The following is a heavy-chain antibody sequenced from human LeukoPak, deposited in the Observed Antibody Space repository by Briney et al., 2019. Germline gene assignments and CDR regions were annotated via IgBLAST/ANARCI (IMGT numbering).Heavy chain of an antibody. J-gene: IGHJ4*02. D-gene: IGHD1-26*01. CDR3: AKVLSGSYSPFDY. V-gene: IGHV3-30*02. Sequence: GGSLRLSCAASGFTFSSYGMHWVRQAPGKGLEWVAFIRYDGSNKYYADSVKGRFTVSRDNSKNTLYLQMNSLTAEDTAVYYCAKVLSGSYSPFDYWSQGTLVTVSS. CDR2: IRYDGSNK. CDR1: GFTFSSYG.